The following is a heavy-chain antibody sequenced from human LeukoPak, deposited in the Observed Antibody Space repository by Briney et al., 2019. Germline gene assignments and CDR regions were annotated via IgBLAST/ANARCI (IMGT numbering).Heavy chain of an antibody. CDR2: IWHDGRHK. CDR3: AREFFGSGSDPDF. Sequence: GRSLRLSCAASGFSFDTYAMYWLRQAPGQGLEWVALIWHDGRHKFYTNSVRGQFTISRDNSKNTVYLKMHTLRHADTAVYYCAREFFGSGSDPDFWGQGTLVTVSS. CDR1: GFSFDTYA. V-gene: IGHV3-33*07. D-gene: IGHD3-10*01. J-gene: IGHJ4*02.